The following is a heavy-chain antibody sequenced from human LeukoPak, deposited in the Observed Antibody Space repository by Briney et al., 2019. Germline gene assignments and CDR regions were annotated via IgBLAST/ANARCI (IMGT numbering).Heavy chain of an antibody. Sequence: PGGSLRLSCATSGFTFNSYEMNWFLQAPGKGLEWVSYISASGNTIYYADSVKGRFTISRDNAKDSLYLQMNSVRVEDTAVYYCARESPGGYWGQGTLVTVSS. J-gene: IGHJ4*02. CDR3: ARESPGGY. CDR2: ISASGNTI. V-gene: IGHV3-48*03. CDR1: GFTFNSYE. D-gene: IGHD3-10*01.